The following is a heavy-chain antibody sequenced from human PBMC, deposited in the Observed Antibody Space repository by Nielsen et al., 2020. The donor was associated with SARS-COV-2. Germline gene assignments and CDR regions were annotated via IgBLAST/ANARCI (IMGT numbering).Heavy chain of an antibody. V-gene: IGHV1-69*13. D-gene: IGHD5-18*01. J-gene: IGHJ3*02. CDR3: ARESGYSYGLAFDAFDI. CDR1: GYTFTSYG. CDR2: IMPIFGTA. Sequence: SVKVSCKASGYTFTSYGISWVRQAPGQGLGWVGGIMPIFGTANYAQKFQGRVTITADESTSTDYMELSSLRSEDTAVYYCARESGYSYGLAFDAFDIWGQGTMLTVSS.